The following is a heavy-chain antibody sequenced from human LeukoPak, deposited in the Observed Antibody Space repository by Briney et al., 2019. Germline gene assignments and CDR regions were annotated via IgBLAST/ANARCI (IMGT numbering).Heavy chain of an antibody. CDR2: ISVYNGNT. J-gene: IGHJ3*02. CDR3: ARESAYYYDSSGYYSLAFDI. V-gene: IGHV1-18*01. CDR1: GYTFTSYG. D-gene: IGHD3-22*01. Sequence: ASVKVSCKASGYTFTSYGISWVRQAPGQGLVWMGWISVYNGNTNYAQKLQGRVTMTTDTSASTAYMELRSLRSDDTAVYYCARESAYYYDSSGYYSLAFDIWGQGTMVAVSS.